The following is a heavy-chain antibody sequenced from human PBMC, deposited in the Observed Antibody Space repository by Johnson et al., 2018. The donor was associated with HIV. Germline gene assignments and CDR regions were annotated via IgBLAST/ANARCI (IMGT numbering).Heavy chain of an antibody. CDR1: GFTFSSYW. J-gene: IGHJ3*02. V-gene: IGHV3-74*01. Sequence: VQLVESGGGLVRPGGSLRLSCAASGFTFSSYWMHWVRQAPGKGLVWVSRINSDGSSPYYADSVKGRFTISRDNSKNTLYLQMNSLRAEDTAVYYCARDHSRDEAFDIWGQGTMVTVSS. CDR2: INSDGSSP. D-gene: IGHD5-24*01. CDR3: ARDHSRDEAFDI.